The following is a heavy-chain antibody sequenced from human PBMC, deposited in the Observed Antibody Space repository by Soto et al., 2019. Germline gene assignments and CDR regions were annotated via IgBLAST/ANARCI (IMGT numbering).Heavy chain of an antibody. CDR3: AMVVITADDAFDI. CDR2: IKQDGSEK. J-gene: IGHJ3*02. D-gene: IGHD3-22*01. CDR1: GFTFNTNE. Sequence: PGGSLRLSCAASGFTFNTNEMSWFRQAPGKGLEWVANIKQDGSEKYYVDSVKGRSTISRDNAKNSLYLQMNSLRAEDTAVYYCAMVVITADDAFDIWGQGTMVTVSS. V-gene: IGHV3-7*03.